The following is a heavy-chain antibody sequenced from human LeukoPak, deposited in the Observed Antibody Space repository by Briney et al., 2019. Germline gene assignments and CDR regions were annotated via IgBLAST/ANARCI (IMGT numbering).Heavy chain of an antibody. CDR1: GGSISSYY. J-gene: IGHJ4*02. V-gene: IGHV4-59*01. Sequence: PSETLSLTCTVSGGSISSYYWSWIRQPPGKGLEWIGYIYYSGSTNYNPSLKSRVTISVDTSKNQFSLKLSSVTAADTAVYYCARAESSGSYLSLDYWGQGTLVTVSS. CDR3: ARAESSGSYLSLDY. CDR2: IYYSGST. D-gene: IGHD3-10*01.